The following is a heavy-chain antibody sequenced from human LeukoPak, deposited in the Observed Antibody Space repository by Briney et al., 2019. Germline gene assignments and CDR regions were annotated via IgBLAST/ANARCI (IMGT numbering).Heavy chain of an antibody. Sequence: GGSLRLSCTASGFTFRTYGFHWVRQAPGKGLEWVGVIWYDGSKKYYADSVKGRFTISRDDSKNTVYLEMNSLRAEDTAVYYCARDVRNRKDLWGKGTTVTVSS. CDR2: IWYDGSKK. J-gene: IGHJ6*04. CDR1: GFTFRTYG. CDR3: ARDVRNRKDL. V-gene: IGHV3-33*01.